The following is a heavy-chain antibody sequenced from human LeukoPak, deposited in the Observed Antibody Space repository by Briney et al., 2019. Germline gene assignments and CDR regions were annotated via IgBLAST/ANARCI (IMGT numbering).Heavy chain of an antibody. CDR3: ARRIANRNWFDP. D-gene: IGHD1/OR15-1a*01. CDR1: GGSISSSDYY. J-gene: IGHJ5*02. CDR2: IFYSGAA. Sequence: SETLSLTCTVSGGSISSSDYYWGWVRQPPGKGREWIGSIFYSGAAHCNPSLKSRVTISVDTSNNQFSLMLSSVTAADTAVYYCARRIANRNWFDPWGQGTLVTVSS. V-gene: IGHV4-39*01.